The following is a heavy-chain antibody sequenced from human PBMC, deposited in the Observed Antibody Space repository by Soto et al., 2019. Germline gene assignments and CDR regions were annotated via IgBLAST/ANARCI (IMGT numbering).Heavy chain of an antibody. CDR3: AKSAYCVSRSPSDY. D-gene: IGHD3-22*01. J-gene: IGHJ4*02. Sequence: QVQLVESGGGVVQPGRSLRLSCAASGFTFSSYGMHWVRQAPGKGLEWVAVISYDGSNKYYADSVKGRFTISRDNSKNTLYLHMNSLTAGVTGVYYCAKSAYCVSRSPSDYWGQGTLVSVSS. CDR1: GFTFSSYG. V-gene: IGHV3-30*18. CDR2: ISYDGSNK.